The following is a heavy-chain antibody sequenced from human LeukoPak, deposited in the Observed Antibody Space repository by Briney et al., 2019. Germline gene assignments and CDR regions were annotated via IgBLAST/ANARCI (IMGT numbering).Heavy chain of an antibody. V-gene: IGHV3-30*02. Sequence: GGSLSLSCAASGFPFSSYGMHGVRQAPGKGLEGVAFIRYDGSNKYYADSVKGRFTISRDNSKNTLYLQMNSLRAEDTAVYYCAGAVTTFRAFDIWGQGTMVIVSS. J-gene: IGHJ3*02. CDR3: AGAVTTFRAFDI. CDR2: IRYDGSNK. CDR1: GFPFSSYG. D-gene: IGHD4-17*01.